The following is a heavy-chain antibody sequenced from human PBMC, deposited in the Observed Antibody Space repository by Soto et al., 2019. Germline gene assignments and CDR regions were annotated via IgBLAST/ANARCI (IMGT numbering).Heavy chain of an antibody. J-gene: IGHJ4*02. CDR3: ARDGYSYDHTPYFDY. Sequence: GGSLRLSCAASGFTVSSNYMSWVRQAPGKGLEWVSVIYSGGSTYYADSVKGRFTISRDNSKNTLYLQMNGLRAEDTAVYYCARDGYSYDHTPYFDYWGQGTLVTVSS. CDR1: GFTVSSNY. V-gene: IGHV3-66*01. CDR2: IYSGGST. D-gene: IGHD5-18*01.